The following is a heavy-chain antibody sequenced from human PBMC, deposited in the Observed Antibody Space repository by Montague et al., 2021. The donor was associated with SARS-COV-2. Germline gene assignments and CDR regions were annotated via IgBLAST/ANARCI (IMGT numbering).Heavy chain of an antibody. CDR2: IYYSGST. D-gene: IGHD1-1*01. CDR3: ARTPVQIAGDAFDI. Sequence: SETLSLTCTVSGGSISSYYWSWIRQPPGKGLEWIGYIYYSGSTNYNPSLKSRGTISVDTSKNQFSLKLSSVTAADTAVYYCARTPVQIAGDAFDIWGQGTMVTVSS. CDR1: GGSISSYY. J-gene: IGHJ3*02. V-gene: IGHV4-59*01.